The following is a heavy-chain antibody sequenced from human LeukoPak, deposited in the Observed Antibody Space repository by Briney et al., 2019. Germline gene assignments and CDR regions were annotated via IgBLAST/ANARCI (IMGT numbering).Heavy chain of an antibody. CDR2: IYSGGST. D-gene: IGHD3-10*01. V-gene: IGHV3-66*02. J-gene: IGHJ6*04. CDR3: ARHPSDYYGSGSYYLYYYYYYGMDV. CDR1: GFTVSSNY. Sequence: GGSLRLSCAASGFTVSSNYMSWVRQAPGKGLEWVSVIYSGGSTYYADSVKGRFTISRDNSKNTLYLQMNSLRAEDTAVYYCARHPSDYYGSGSYYLYYYYYYGMDVWGKGTTVTVSS.